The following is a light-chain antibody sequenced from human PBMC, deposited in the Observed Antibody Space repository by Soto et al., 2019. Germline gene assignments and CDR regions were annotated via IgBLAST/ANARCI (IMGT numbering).Light chain of an antibody. J-gene: IGKJ1*01. Sequence: EIVLTQSPATLSLSPGERATLSCRASQSVSTYLAWYQQKPGQAPRLLIYDASNRATGIPARFSGSASGTDFTLTISSLEPEDFAVYYCQQRSNWPPTWTFGQGTKVEI. CDR2: DAS. CDR1: QSVSTY. V-gene: IGKV3-11*01. CDR3: QQRSNWPPTWT.